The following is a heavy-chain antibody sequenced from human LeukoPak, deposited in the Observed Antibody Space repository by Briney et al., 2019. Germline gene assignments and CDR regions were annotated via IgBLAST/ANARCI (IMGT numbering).Heavy chain of an antibody. CDR2: ISGSGGGT. Sequence: GGSLRLSCAASGFTFGNSAMSWVRQAPGKRLEWVSGISGSGGGTYYADSVKGRFTISRDNSKNTLYLQMNSLRAEDTAVYYCAKAGSIRFDYWGQGTLVTVSS. CDR3: AKAGSIRFDY. D-gene: IGHD1-26*01. J-gene: IGHJ4*02. CDR1: GFTFGNSA. V-gene: IGHV3-23*01.